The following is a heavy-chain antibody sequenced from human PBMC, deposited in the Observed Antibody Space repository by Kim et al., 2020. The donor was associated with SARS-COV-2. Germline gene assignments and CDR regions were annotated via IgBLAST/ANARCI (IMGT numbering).Heavy chain of an antibody. CDR3: STEGLYCSSTSCYNNY. Sequence: GGSLRLSCAASGFSFKDAWMSWVRQTPGKGLEWVARIKSKTDGGTTDYAAPVKGRFAISRDHSKNTLYLQMNSLKTEDTAVFYCSTEGLYCSSTSCYNNYWGQGTLVTVSS. J-gene: IGHJ4*02. D-gene: IGHD2-2*02. CDR1: GFSFKDAW. V-gene: IGHV3-15*01. CDR2: IKSKTDGGTT.